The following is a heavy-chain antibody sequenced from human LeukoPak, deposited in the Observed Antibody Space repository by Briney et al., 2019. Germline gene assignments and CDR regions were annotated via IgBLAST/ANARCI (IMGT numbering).Heavy chain of an antibody. CDR1: GGSFSGYY. D-gene: IGHD2-2*01. V-gene: IGHV4-34*01. CDR3: ARGCSSTSCPTYYYYYYGMDV. J-gene: IGHJ6*02. CDR2: INHSGST. Sequence: SETLSLTYAVYGGSFSGYYWSWIRQPPGKGLEWIGEINHSGSTNYNPSLKSRVTISVDTSKNQFSLKLSSVTAADTAVYYCARGCSSTSCPTYYYYYYGMDVWGQGTTVTVSS.